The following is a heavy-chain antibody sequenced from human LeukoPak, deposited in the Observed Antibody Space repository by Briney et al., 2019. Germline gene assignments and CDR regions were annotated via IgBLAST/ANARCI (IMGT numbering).Heavy chain of an antibody. J-gene: IGHJ4*02. V-gene: IGHV4-39*01. Sequence: PSETLSLTCTVSGDSISSSNLYWGWIRQPPGKGLELIGSIYYGGSTFYSPSLKSRVTISVDVSKNQFSLNLSSVTAADTAVYYCARHPPYGSRSWGAYYFDHWGQGNLVTVSS. D-gene: IGHD3-10*01. CDR3: ARHPPYGSRSWGAYYFDH. CDR1: GDSISSSNLY. CDR2: IYYGGST.